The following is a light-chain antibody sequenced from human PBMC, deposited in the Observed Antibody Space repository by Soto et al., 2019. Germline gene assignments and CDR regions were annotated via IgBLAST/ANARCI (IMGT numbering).Light chain of an antibody. Sequence: QSALTQPASVSGSPGQSITISCTGTSSDVGGYNYVSWYQQHPGKAPKLMIYDVSNRPSGVSNRFSGSKSGNTASLTISGLQAEDEADYYCSPYTSSGTYVFGTGTKVTVL. V-gene: IGLV2-14*01. J-gene: IGLJ1*01. CDR3: SPYTSSGTYV. CDR1: SSDVGGYNY. CDR2: DVS.